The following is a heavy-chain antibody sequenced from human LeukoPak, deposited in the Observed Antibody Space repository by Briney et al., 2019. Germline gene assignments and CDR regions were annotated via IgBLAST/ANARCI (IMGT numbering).Heavy chain of an antibody. J-gene: IGHJ6*02. D-gene: IGHD3-9*01. CDR2: INHSGST. CDR3: AREVRYFDWTDYYYYYGMDV. V-gene: IGHV4-34*01. Sequence: PSETLSLTCTVSGGSISSYYWSWIRQPPGKGLEWIGEINHSGSTNYNPSLKSRVTISVDTSKNQFSLKLSSVTAADTAVYYCAREVRYFDWTDYYYYYGMDVWGQGTTVTVSS. CDR1: GGSISSYY.